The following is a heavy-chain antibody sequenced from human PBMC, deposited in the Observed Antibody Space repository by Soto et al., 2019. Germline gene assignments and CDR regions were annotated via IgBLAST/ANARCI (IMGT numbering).Heavy chain of an antibody. Sequence: QVQLVQSGAEVKKPGASVKVSCKASGYTFTSYGISWVRQAPGQGLEWMGWISAYNGNPNYAQKLQGRVTMTTDTSTSKANLEMRRLSPDDTAVYYRARDRGNMVRGDPEWAGEHYYYYGMDVWGQGTTVTVSS. V-gene: IGHV1-18*01. D-gene: IGHD3-10*01. CDR1: GYTFTSYG. J-gene: IGHJ6*02. CDR2: ISAYNGNP. CDR3: ARDRGNMVRGDPEWAGEHYYYYGMDV.